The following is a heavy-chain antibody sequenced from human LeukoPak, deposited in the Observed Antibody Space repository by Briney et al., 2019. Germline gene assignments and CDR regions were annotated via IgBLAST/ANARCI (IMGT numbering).Heavy chain of an antibody. D-gene: IGHD2-21*02. CDR1: GYTFNFYW. CDR2: IYPGNSDA. J-gene: IGHJ4*02. CDR3: ARQDGDGFYYFDY. Sequence: GESLKISCKGSGYTFNFYWISWVRQMPGKGLEWMGIIYPGNSDARYSPSFQGQVTISVDKSISTAYLQWSSLKASDTAMYYCARQDGDGFYYFDYWGQGGLVTVSS. V-gene: IGHV5-51*01.